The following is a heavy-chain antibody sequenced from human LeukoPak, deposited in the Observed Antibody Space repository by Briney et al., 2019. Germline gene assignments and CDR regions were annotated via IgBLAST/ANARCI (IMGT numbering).Heavy chain of an antibody. Sequence: GGSLRLSCAASGFTFSSYGMHWVRQAPGKGLEWVAFIRYDGDNKYYADSVKGRFTISRDNARNSLYLQMNSLRAEDTAVYYCARADSSSWYSLFDYWGQGTLVTVSS. CDR2: IRYDGDNK. V-gene: IGHV3-30*02. J-gene: IGHJ4*02. CDR3: ARADSSSWYSLFDY. D-gene: IGHD6-13*01. CDR1: GFTFSSYG.